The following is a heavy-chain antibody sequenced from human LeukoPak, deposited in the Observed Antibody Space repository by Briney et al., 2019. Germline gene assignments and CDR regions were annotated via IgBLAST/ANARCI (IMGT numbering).Heavy chain of an antibody. CDR3: AKARDYYGSGSYR. V-gene: IGHV3-23*01. Sequence: GGSLRLSCAASGFTFSSYGMSWVRQAPGKGLEWVSTISNSDGSTYYADSVKGRFTISRDNSENTLYLQMNSLRAEDTAVYYCAKARDYYGSGSYRWGQGTLVTVSS. CDR1: GFTFSSYG. J-gene: IGHJ4*02. D-gene: IGHD3-10*01. CDR2: ISNSDGST.